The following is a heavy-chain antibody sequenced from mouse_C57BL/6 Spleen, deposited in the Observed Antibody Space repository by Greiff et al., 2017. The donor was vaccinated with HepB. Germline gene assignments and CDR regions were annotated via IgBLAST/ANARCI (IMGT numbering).Heavy chain of an antibody. D-gene: IGHD1-1*02. CDR3: ARYGGHSYYFDY. J-gene: IGHJ2*01. Sequence: LEESGAELARPGASVKLSCKASGYTFTSYGISWVKQRTGQGLEWIGEIYPRSGNTYYNEKFKGKATLTADKSSSTAYMELRSLTSEDSAVYFCARYGGHSYYFDYWGQGTTLTISS. V-gene: IGHV1-81*01. CDR1: GYTFTSYG. CDR2: IYPRSGNT.